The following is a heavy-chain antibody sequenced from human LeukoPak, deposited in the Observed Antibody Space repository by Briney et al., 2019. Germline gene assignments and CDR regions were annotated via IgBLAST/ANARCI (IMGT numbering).Heavy chain of an antibody. D-gene: IGHD2-15*01. V-gene: IGHV3-33*01. Sequence: GGSLRLSCAATGFTFSRFGMHWVRQAPGKGLEWLALIWKDGSDEYYADSVKGRFTISRDNSKNTLYLQMNSLRAEDTAVYYCAREEESELPASLDYWGQGTVVTVSS. CDR3: AREEESELPASLDY. CDR2: IWKDGSDE. J-gene: IGHJ4*02. CDR1: GFTFSRFG.